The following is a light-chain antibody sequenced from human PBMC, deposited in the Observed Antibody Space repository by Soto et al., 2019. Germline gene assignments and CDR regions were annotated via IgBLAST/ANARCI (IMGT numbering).Light chain of an antibody. J-gene: IGKJ1*01. CDR3: QQYNNWLVT. CDR2: GAS. CDR1: QSVSNN. Sequence: VLTQYPGSLSLSPGERATLSCRASQSVSNNYLAWYQQKPGQAPRLLIYGASTRATGIPARFSGSGSGTEFTLTISSLQSEDFTVYYCQQYNNWLVTFGQGTKVDIK. V-gene: IGKV3-15*01.